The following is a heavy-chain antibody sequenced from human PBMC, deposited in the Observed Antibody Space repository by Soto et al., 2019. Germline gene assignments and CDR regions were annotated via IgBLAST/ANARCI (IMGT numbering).Heavy chain of an antibody. CDR2: MYSGGST. D-gene: IGHD3-22*01. Sequence: ESGGGLIQPGGSLRLSCAASGFTVSSNYMSWVRQAPGKGLEWVSVMYSGGSTYYADSVKGRFTISRDNSKNTLYLQMKSLRAEDTAVYYCARDRVESGYPEYCQHWGKGTLVTVYS. CDR1: GFTVSSNY. CDR3: ARDRVESGYPEYCQH. V-gene: IGHV3-53*01. J-gene: IGHJ1*01.